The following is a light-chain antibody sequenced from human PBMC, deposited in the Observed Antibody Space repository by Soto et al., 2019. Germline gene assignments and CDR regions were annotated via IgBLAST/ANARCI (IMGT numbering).Light chain of an antibody. CDR2: DVT. V-gene: IGLV2-11*01. Sequence: QSVLTQPRSVSGSPGQSVTISCTGTSSDVGGYNFVSWYQQHPGKVPKLMIYDVTKRPSGVPNRFSGSKSGNTASLTISVLXAEDEADYYCCSYAGSYTLYVFGTGTKVTLL. CDR1: SSDVGGYNF. J-gene: IGLJ1*01. CDR3: CSYAGSYTLYV.